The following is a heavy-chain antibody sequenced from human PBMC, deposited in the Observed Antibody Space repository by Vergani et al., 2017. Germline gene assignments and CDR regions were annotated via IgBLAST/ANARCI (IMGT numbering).Heavy chain of an antibody. J-gene: IGHJ4*03. CDR2: INPSGGST. Sequence: QVQLVQSGAEVKKPGASVKVSCKASGYTFTSYYMHWVRQAPGQGLEWMGIINPSGGSTSYAQKFQGRVTMTRDTSTSTVYMELSSLRSEDTAVYYCARGQRLGITMIVRGYYFDYWGQGTTVIVSS. CDR3: ARGQRLGITMIVRGYYFDY. V-gene: IGHV1-46*03. CDR1: GYTFTSYY. D-gene: IGHD3-22*01.